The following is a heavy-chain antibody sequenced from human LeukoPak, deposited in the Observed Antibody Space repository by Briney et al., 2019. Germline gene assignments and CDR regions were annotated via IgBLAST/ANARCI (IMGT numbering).Heavy chain of an antibody. V-gene: IGHV3-21*01. Sequence: GGSLRLSCAASGFIFSSYSMNWVRQAPGKGLEWVSSISSSSKYYADSVKGRFTISRDSAKKSLYLQMNSLRAEDTAVYYCARDQSYYESSGYSYYFDYWGQGTLVTVSS. CDR3: ARDQSYYESSGYSYYFDY. J-gene: IGHJ4*02. CDR2: ISSSSK. CDR1: GFIFSSYS. D-gene: IGHD3-22*01.